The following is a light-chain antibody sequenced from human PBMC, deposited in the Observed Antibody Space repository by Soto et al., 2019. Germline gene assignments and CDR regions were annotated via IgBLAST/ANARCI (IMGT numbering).Light chain of an antibody. Sequence: DIHMTQSPSTLSASIGDRVTITCRASQNINNWLAWYQQKPGKAPKLLIYKASSLESGVPSRVRGSGSGTDFTLTISSLQPDDLASYYCQQYDHYPITFGQGTRLEIK. CDR1: QNINNW. CDR2: KAS. V-gene: IGKV1-5*03. CDR3: QQYDHYPIT. J-gene: IGKJ5*01.